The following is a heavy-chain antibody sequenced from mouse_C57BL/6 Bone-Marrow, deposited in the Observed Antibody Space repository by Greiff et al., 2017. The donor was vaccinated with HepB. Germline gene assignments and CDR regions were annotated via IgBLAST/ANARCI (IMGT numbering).Heavy chain of an antibody. CDR3: ARGGLMVTGRYYAMDY. D-gene: IGHD2-1*01. CDR2: IYPSDSET. V-gene: IGHV1-61*01. J-gene: IGHJ4*01. CDR1: GYTFTSYW. Sequence: QVQLQQPGAELVRPGSSVKLSCKASGYTFTSYWMDWVKQRPGQGLEWIGNIYPSDSETHYNQKFKDKATLTVDKSSSTAYMQLSSLTSEDSAVYYCARGGLMVTGRYYAMDYWGQGTSVTVSS.